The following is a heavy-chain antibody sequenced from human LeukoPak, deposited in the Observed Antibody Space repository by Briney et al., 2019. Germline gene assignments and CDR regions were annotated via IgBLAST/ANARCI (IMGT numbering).Heavy chain of an antibody. D-gene: IGHD1-26*01. J-gene: IGHJ2*01. CDR2: IRDNGRHT. CDR1: GFTLSNYW. V-gene: IGHV3-74*01. Sequence: GGSLRLSCAASGFTLSNYWMMHWVRQDPGKGLAWVARIRDNGRHTNYADSVKGRFIVSRDSARNTMYLQMKRLRVEDTAVYYCARDGGWDVNDWYIDLWGPGTLVTVSS. CDR3: ARDGGWDVNDWYIDL.